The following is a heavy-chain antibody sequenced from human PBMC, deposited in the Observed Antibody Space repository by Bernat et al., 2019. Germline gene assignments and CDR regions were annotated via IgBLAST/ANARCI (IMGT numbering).Heavy chain of an antibody. D-gene: IGHD3-22*01. CDR2: IRGSDAGT. J-gene: IGHJ4*02. Sequence: EVQLLESGGGLEQPGGSLRLSCAASGFTFSSHAMNWVRQAPGKGLEWVSLIRGSDAGTEYAESVKGRFTVSRDNYKNTVYLQMNSLRADDTAVYYCARGRYDSSTYDYWGQGTLVTVSS. CDR3: ARGRYDSSTYDY. V-gene: IGHV3-23*01. CDR1: GFTFSSHA.